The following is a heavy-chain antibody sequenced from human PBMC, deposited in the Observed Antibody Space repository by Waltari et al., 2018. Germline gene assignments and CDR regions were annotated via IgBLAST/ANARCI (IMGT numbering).Heavy chain of an antibody. V-gene: IGHV3-23*01. CDR3: AKDRIAVAGGFDY. CDR1: GFTCSSYA. D-gene: IGHD6-19*01. J-gene: IGHJ4*02. CDR2: ISGSGGST. Sequence: EVQLLESGGGLVQAGGSMRLACAAHGFTCSSYAMSWVRRAPGKGLEWVSAISGSGGSTYYADSVKGRFTISRDNSKNTLYLQMNSLRAEDTAVYYCAKDRIAVAGGFDYWGQGTLVTVSS.